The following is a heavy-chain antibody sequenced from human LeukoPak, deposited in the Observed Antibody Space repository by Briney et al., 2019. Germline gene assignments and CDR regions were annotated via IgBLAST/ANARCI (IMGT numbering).Heavy chain of an antibody. D-gene: IGHD2-15*01. V-gene: IGHV1-18*01. J-gene: IGHJ3*02. Sequence: GASVKVSCKASGYTFTSYGISWVRQAPGQGLEWVGWISAYNGNTNYAPKLQGRVTMTTDTSTSTAYMELRSLRSDDTAVYYCAREDCSGGSCYSLSLTPVFHVFDIWGQGTMVTVSS. CDR1: GYTFTSYG. CDR3: AREDCSGGSCYSLSLTPVFHVFDI. CDR2: ISAYNGNT.